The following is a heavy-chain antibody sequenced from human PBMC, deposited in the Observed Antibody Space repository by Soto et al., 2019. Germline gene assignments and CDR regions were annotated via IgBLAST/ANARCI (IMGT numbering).Heavy chain of an antibody. D-gene: IGHD3-3*01. CDR2: VKSKADGGTA. Sequence: EVQLVESGGGLVKPGGSLRLSCAASGFSISNAWMHWVRQAPGKGLEWVGRVKSKADGGTADYAAPVKGRFTISRDDSKNTQYLQMNSLKMEDTAVYYCNTYPDFWGGRTPLWGQGTLVTVSS. CDR3: NTYPDFWGGRTPL. J-gene: IGHJ4*02. V-gene: IGHV3-15*07. CDR1: GFSISNAW.